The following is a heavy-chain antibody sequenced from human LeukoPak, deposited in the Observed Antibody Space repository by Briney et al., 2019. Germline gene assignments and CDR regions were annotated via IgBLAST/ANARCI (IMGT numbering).Heavy chain of an antibody. CDR3: AKEDYFGSGSYYEY. J-gene: IGHJ4*02. Sequence: GGSLRLSCAAFGFTFSNFGMHWVRQAPGKGLEWVAVISYDGSQKYYADSVKGRFTVSRDSSKNTLYLQMNSLRAEDTAVYYCAKEDYFGSGSYYEYWGQGTLVTVSS. D-gene: IGHD3-10*01. V-gene: IGHV3-30*18. CDR2: ISYDGSQK. CDR1: GFTFSNFG.